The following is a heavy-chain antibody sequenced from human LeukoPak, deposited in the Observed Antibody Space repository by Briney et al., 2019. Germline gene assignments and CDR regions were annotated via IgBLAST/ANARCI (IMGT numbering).Heavy chain of an antibody. Sequence: GGSLRLSCAASGFTFSSYGVYWARQAPGKGLEGVAFIRYDGMNKYYAHSVKGRFTVSRDNSTNTLYLQMKSLRAEHTAVYYCAKGGGYEAQYYYYYLDVWGKGTTVTISS. CDR3: AKGGGYEAQYYYYYLDV. CDR1: GFTFSSYG. D-gene: IGHD5-12*01. J-gene: IGHJ6*03. CDR2: IRYDGMNK. V-gene: IGHV3-30*02.